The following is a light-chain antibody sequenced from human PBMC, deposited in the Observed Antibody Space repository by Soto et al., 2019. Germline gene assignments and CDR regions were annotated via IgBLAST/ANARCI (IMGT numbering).Light chain of an antibody. CDR3: QKYDSAPLT. J-gene: IGKJ4*01. CDR2: AAS. Sequence: DIQMTQSPFSLSASVGDRVTITCRASQSISSYLNWYQQKPGKVPELLIYAASTLQTGVPSRFSGSGSGTDFTLTISGLQTEDVATYYCQKYDSAPLTFGGGTKVDIK. V-gene: IGKV1-27*01. CDR1: QSISSY.